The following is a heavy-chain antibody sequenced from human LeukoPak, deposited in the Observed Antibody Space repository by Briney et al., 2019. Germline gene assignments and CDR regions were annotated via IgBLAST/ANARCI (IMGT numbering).Heavy chain of an antibody. Sequence: GASVKVSCKASGYTFTGYYMHWVRQAPGQGLEWMGRINPNSGGTNYAQKFQGRVTMTRDTSISTAYMELSRLRSDDTAVYYCARLGCSSTSCYFVHVDVDAFDIWGQGTMVTVSS. CDR3: ARLGCSSTSCYFVHVDVDAFDI. V-gene: IGHV1-2*06. J-gene: IGHJ3*02. D-gene: IGHD2-2*01. CDR2: INPNSGGT. CDR1: GYTFTGYY.